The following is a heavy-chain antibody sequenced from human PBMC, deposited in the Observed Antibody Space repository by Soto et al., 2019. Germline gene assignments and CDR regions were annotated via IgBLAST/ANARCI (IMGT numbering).Heavy chain of an antibody. CDR2: VSPYNGDT. Sequence: ASVKVSCKASGYTFTTYGINWVRQAPGQGLEWMGWVSPYNGDTTYAQKVQGRVTMTTDTSTRTAYLELRSLRSDDTAAYYCAREVGHMDVWGQGTTVTVSS. CDR1: GYTFTTYG. CDR3: AREVGHMDV. J-gene: IGHJ6*02. V-gene: IGHV1-18*04.